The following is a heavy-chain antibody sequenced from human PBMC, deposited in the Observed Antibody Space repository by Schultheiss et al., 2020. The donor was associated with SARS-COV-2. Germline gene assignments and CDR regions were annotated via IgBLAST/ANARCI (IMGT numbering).Heavy chain of an antibody. CDR2: ISYDGSNK. CDR1: GFTFSDYT. Sequence: GGSLRLSCSVSGFTFSDYTMHWVRQAPGKGLEWVAVISYDGSNKYYADSVKGRFTISRDNSKNTLYLQMNSLRAEDTAVYYCAKEMGRLRLRYYYGMDVWGQGTTVTVSS. V-gene: IGHV3-30*04. J-gene: IGHJ6*02. D-gene: IGHD5-12*01. CDR3: AKEMGRLRLRYYYGMDV.